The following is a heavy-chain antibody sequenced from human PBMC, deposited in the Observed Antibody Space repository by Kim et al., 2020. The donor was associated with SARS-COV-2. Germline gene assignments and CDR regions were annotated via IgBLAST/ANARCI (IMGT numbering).Heavy chain of an antibody. J-gene: IGHJ4*02. D-gene: IGHD3-22*01. CDR2: IYYSGST. CDR1: GGSISSSSYY. Sequence: SETLSLTCTVSGGSISSSSYYWGWIRQPPGKGLEWIGSIYYSGSTYYNPSLKSRVTISVDTSKNQFSLKLSSVTAADTAVYYCARQDTMIVVDYWGQGTLVTVSS. CDR3: ARQDTMIVVDY. V-gene: IGHV4-39*01.